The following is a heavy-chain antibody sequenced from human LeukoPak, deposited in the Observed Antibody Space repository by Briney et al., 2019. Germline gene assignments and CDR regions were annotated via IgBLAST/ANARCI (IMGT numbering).Heavy chain of an antibody. CDR1: GGSSSGYY. Sequence: PPETLSLTGAVYGGSSSGYYWSWIRQPPGEGLEWVSGISGSGGSTYYADSVKGRFTISRDTSKNTLYLQMNSMRAEDTAVYYGAKDGSGEGQFDYWGQGTLVTVSS. D-gene: IGHD2-15*01. CDR3: AKDGSGEGQFDY. V-gene: IGHV3-23*01. J-gene: IGHJ4*02. CDR2: ISGSGGST.